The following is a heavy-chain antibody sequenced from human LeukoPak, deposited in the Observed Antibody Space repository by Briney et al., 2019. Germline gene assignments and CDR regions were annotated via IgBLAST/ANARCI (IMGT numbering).Heavy chain of an antibody. CDR3: ARDGSIAAPFDY. CDR1: GFTFSSYS. J-gene: IGHJ4*02. Sequence: GGSLRLSCAASGFTFSSYSMNWVRQAPGKGLECVSSISSSSSYIYYADSVKGRFTISRDNAKNSLYLQMNSLRAEDTAVYYCARDGSIAAPFDYWGQGTLVTVSS. CDR2: ISSSSSYI. D-gene: IGHD6-6*01. V-gene: IGHV3-21*01.